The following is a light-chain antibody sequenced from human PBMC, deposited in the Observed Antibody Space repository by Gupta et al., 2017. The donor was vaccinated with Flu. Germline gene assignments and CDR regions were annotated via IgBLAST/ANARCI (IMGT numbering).Light chain of an antibody. V-gene: IGLV1-44*01. Sequence: QSVLPPPPPASWAPRQRGTICSSGSSTNIGSNTENWYQQLPATAPKLLIYSNNRRPSVVPERFSGSKSGTSASLAISGLQSEDEADYYCAAWDDIMNGEVFGGGTKLTVL. J-gene: IGLJ3*02. CDR2: SNN. CDR3: AAWDDIMNGEV. CDR1: STNIGSNT.